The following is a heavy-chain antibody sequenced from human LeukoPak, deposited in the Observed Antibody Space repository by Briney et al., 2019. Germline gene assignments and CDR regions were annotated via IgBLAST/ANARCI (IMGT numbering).Heavy chain of an antibody. CDR1: GFTFSSYA. D-gene: IGHD2-15*01. J-gene: IGHJ5*02. V-gene: IGHV3-30-3*01. Sequence: GRSLRLSCAASGFTFSSYAMHWVRQAPGKGLEWVAVISYDGSNKYYADSVKGRFTISRDNSKNTLYLQMNSLRAEDTAVYYCAKETQRYCSGGSCPGGFDPWGQGTLVTVSS. CDR3: AKETQRYCSGGSCPGGFDP. CDR2: ISYDGSNK.